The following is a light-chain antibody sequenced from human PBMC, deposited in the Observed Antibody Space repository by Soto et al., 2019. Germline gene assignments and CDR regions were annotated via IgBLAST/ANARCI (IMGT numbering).Light chain of an antibody. CDR3: HQRNFWPWT. J-gene: IGKJ1*01. CDR2: DAS. Sequence: EIVLTQSPATLSLSPXEXXXLSCRASQSVRTFLAWYQQKPGQAPRLLIYDASTKATGIPARFSGSGSGTDFTLTISSLEPEDFAVYYCHQRNFWPWTFGQGTKVEIK. CDR1: QSVRTF. V-gene: IGKV3-11*01.